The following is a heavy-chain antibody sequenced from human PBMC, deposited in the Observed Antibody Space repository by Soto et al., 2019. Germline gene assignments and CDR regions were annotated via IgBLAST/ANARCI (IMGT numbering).Heavy chain of an antibody. CDR2: IKSKTDGGTT. CDR3: TTDNHYDYIWGSYRLYYMDV. J-gene: IGHJ6*03. V-gene: IGHV3-15*01. Sequence: PGGSLRTSCAASGFTFSNAWMSWVRQAPGKGLEWVGRIKSKTDGGTTDYAAPVKGRFTISRDDSKNTLYLQMNSLKTEDTAVYYCTTDNHYDYIWGSYRLYYMDVWGKGTTVTVSS. D-gene: IGHD3-16*02. CDR1: GFTFSNAW.